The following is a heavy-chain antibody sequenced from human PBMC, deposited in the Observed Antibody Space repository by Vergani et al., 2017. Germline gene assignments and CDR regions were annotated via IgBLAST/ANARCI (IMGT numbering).Heavy chain of an antibody. Sequence: QVQLQESGPGLVKPSETLSLTCTVSGGPISSYYWSWIRQPTGKGMEWIGYIYYSGSTKYNPSLKSRATLSVDTSKNQFSLKLSYVTAADTAVYYCARDRLTGVVDYWGQGTLVTVSS. CDR3: ARDRLTGVVDY. V-gene: IGHV4-59*01. D-gene: IGHD7-27*01. J-gene: IGHJ4*02. CDR2: IYYSGST. CDR1: GGPISSYY.